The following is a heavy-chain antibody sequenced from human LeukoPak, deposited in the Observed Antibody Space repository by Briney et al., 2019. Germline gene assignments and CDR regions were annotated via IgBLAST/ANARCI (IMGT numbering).Heavy chain of an antibody. J-gene: IGHJ4*02. CDR1: GFTFSDYY. V-gene: IGHV3-11*04. Sequence: PGGSLRLSCAASGFTFSDYYMSWIRQAPGKGLEWVSYIRSIGTTIYYADSVKGRFTISRDNAENSLYLQMNSLGAEDTAVYYCAKLLGTATTFDYWGQGTLVTVSS. CDR2: IRSIGTTI. CDR3: AKLLGTATTFDY. D-gene: IGHD5-24*01.